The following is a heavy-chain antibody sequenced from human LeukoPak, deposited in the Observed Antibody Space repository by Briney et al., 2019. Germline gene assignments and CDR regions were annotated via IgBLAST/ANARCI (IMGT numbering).Heavy chain of an antibody. CDR1: GFNFMQYG. CDR2: IHPSGINT. J-gene: IGHJ3*02. Sequence: GGSLRLSCVGSGFNFMQYGMMRVRQAPGKGLEWVSTIHPSGINTHHADSVKGRFTISRDNSKNTLYLQMNSLRAEDTAVYYCARDRYYYDSSGQLGVFDIWGQGTMVTVSS. D-gene: IGHD3-22*01. CDR3: ARDRYYYDSSGQLGVFDI. V-gene: IGHV3-23*05.